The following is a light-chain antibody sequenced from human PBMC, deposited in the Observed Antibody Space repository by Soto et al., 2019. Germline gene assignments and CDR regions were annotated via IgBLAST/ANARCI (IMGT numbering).Light chain of an antibody. J-gene: IGLJ2*01. CDR3: CSYAGGTSVV. CDR2: EDV. CDR1: SSDVGKYNL. Sequence: QSALTQPASVSGSPGQSITISCTGTSSDVGKYNLVSWYQQHPGKAPKLMIYEDVERPSGISNRFSGSKSGNTASLTISGLRTEDEADYYCCSYAGGTSVVFGGGTTVTVL. V-gene: IGLV2-23*01.